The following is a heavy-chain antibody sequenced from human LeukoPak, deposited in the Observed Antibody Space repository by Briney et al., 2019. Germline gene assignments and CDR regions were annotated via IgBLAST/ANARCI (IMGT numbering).Heavy chain of an antibody. J-gene: IGHJ4*02. CDR1: GFTFSSYS. CDR2: ISSSGSTI. V-gene: IGHV3-48*04. D-gene: IGHD3-16*01. CDR3: ARARSDVWGSYYVY. Sequence: PGGSLRLSCAASGFTFSSYSMNWVRQAPGKGLEWVSYISSSGSTIYYADSVKGRFTISRDNAKNSLYLQMNSLRAEDTAVYYCARARSDVWGSYYVYWGQGTLVTVSS.